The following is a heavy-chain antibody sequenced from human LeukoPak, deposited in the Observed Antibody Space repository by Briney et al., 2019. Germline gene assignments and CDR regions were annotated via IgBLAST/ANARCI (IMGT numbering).Heavy chain of an antibody. V-gene: IGHV4-39*01. Sequence: TSETLSLTCTVSGGSISSSSYYWGWIRQPPGKGLEWIGSIYYSGSTYYNPSLKSRVTISVDTSKNQFSLKLSSVTAADTAVYYCARHLTSGSYYDWFDPWGQGTLVTVSS. CDR2: IYYSGST. CDR1: GGSISSSSYY. J-gene: IGHJ5*02. D-gene: IGHD1-26*01. CDR3: ARHLTSGSYYDWFDP.